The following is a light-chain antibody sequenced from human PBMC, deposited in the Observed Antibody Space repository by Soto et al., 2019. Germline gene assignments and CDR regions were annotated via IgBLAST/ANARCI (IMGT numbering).Light chain of an antibody. CDR3: QQYNSYSIT. CDR2: SAS. J-gene: IGKJ5*01. Sequence: DIQMTQSPSSLSTSVGDRVTITCRASQRINIYLNWYRQKPGKAPELLIYSASNLQSGVPSRFSGSGSGTDFTLTISSLQPDDFATYYCQQYNSYSITFGQGTRLEIK. V-gene: IGKV1-39*01. CDR1: QRINIY.